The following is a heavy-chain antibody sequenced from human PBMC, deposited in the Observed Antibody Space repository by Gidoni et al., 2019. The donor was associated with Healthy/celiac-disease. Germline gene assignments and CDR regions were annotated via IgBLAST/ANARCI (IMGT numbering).Heavy chain of an antibody. V-gene: IGHV1-69*06. J-gene: IGHJ4*02. CDR3: ARESGGNRTFDY. CDR2: IIPIFGTA. Sequence: QVQLVQSGAEVKKPGSSVKVSCKASGGTFRTYAISWARQAPGQGLEWMGGIIPIFGTANYAQKFQGRVTITADKSTSTAYMELSSLRSEDTAVYYCARESGGNRTFDYWGQGTLVTVSS. CDR1: GGTFRTYA. D-gene: IGHD2-15*01.